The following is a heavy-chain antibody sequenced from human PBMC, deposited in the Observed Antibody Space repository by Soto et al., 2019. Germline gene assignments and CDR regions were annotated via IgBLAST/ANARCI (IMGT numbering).Heavy chain of an antibody. D-gene: IGHD6-13*01. J-gene: IGHJ4*02. CDR3: ARDAIISSSFAPEYYFDY. V-gene: IGHV1-46*01. CDR2: INPSGGST. CDR1: GYTFTSYY. Sequence: ASVKVSCKASGYTFTSYYMHWVRQAPGQGLERMGIINPSGGSTSYAQKFQGRVTMTRDTSTSTVYMELSSLRSEDTAVYYCARDAIISSSFAPEYYFDYWGQGTLVTVSS.